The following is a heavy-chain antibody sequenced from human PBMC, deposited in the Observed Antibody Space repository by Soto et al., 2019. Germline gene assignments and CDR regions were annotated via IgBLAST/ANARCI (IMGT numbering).Heavy chain of an antibody. V-gene: IGHV3-23*01. CDR1: GFTFSSYA. CDR3: AKDRSFSGSYFPFDY. J-gene: IGHJ4*02. D-gene: IGHD1-26*01. CDR2: ISGSGGST. Sequence: EVQLLESGGGLVQPGGSLRLSCAASGFTFSSYAMSWVRQAPGKGLEWVSAISGSGGSTYYADSVKGRFTITRDNSKNTLYLEMNRLRAEDTAVYYCAKDRSFSGSYFPFDYWGQGTLVTVSS.